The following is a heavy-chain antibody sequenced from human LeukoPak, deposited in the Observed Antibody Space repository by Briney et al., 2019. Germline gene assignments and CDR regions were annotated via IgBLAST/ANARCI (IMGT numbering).Heavy chain of an antibody. J-gene: IGHJ4*02. CDR3: ARDLGDPDCSGGSCHTDY. Sequence: ASVTVSCKASGYTFTGYYMHWVRQAPGQGLEWMGWINPNSGGSNYVQKFQGRVTMTTDTSISTAYMERSRLRSADTAVYYCARDLGDPDCSGGSCHTDYWGEGNLVTASS. CDR1: GYTFTGYY. CDR2: INPNSGGS. D-gene: IGHD2-15*01. V-gene: IGHV1-2*02.